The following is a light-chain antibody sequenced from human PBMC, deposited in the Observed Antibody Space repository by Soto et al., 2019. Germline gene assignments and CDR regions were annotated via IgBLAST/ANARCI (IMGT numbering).Light chain of an antibody. Sequence: QSALTQPPSASGTPGQRVTISCSGDRSNIGTNPVAWYQQLPGTAPKLLINNDKHRPSGVPDRFSGYRSGASASLAISGLQSEDEANYFCGAWDSSLNGYVFGTGTKVTVL. V-gene: IGLV1-44*01. CDR1: RSNIGTNP. CDR3: GAWDSSLNGYV. J-gene: IGLJ1*01. CDR2: NDK.